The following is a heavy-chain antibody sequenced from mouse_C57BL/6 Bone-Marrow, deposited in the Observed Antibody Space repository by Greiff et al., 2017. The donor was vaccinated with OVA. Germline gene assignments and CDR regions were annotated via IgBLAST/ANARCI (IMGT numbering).Heavy chain of an antibody. J-gene: IGHJ2*01. CDR1: GFNIKDYY. Sequence: EVQLQQSGAELVKPGASVKLSCTASGFNIKDYYMHWVKQRTEQGLEWIGRIDPEDGETKYAPKFPGKATITSDTSSNTAYLQLSSLTSEVYAGYSCASGVYFDYGGQGTTLTVSS. CDR3: ASGVYFDY. V-gene: IGHV14-2*01. CDR2: IDPEDGET.